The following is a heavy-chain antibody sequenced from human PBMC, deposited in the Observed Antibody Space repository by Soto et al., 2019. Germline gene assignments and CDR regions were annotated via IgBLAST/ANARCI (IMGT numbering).Heavy chain of an antibody. CDR1: GFTFSSYG. J-gene: IGHJ6*02. V-gene: IGHV3-30*18. Sequence: GGSLRLSCAASGFTFSSYGMHWVRQAPGKGLEWVAVISYDGSNKYYADSVKGRFTISRDNSKNTLYLQMNSLRAEDTAVYYCAKVGSGRAGWTVIYYGMDVWGQGTTVTVSS. D-gene: IGHD6-19*01. CDR3: AKVGSGRAGWTVIYYGMDV. CDR2: ISYDGSNK.